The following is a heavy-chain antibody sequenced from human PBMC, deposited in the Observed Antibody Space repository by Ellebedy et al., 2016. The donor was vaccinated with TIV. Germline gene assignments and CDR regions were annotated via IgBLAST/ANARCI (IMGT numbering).Heavy chain of an antibody. CDR3: VRENWFYDY. D-gene: IGHD3-9*01. Sequence: AASVKVSCKASGYTFADYYIHWVRQAPGQGLEWLGWIFPKTGETYYTQKFQGRLTLTRDTSITTAYLELSRLRSDDTAVYYCVRENWFYDYWGQGTLVTVSS. CDR1: GYTFADYY. J-gene: IGHJ4*02. V-gene: IGHV1-2*02. CDR2: IFPKTGET.